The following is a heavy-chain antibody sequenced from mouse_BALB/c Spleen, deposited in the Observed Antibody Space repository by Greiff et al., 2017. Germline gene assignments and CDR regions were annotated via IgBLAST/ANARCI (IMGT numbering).Heavy chain of an antibody. V-gene: IGHV1S81*02. CDR3: ADYDYEGAMDY. CDR1: GYTFTSYW. J-gene: IGHJ4*01. D-gene: IGHD2-4*01. CDR2: INPSNGRT. Sequence: VQLQQPGAELVKPGASVKLSCKASGYTFTSYWMHWVKQRPGQGLEWIGEINPSNGRTNYNEKFKSKATLTVDKSSCTTYMQLSSLTSEDSAVYYCADYDYEGAMDYWGQGTSVTVSS.